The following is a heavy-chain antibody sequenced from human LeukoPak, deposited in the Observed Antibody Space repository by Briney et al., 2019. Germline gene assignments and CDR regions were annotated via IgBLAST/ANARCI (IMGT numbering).Heavy chain of an antibody. Sequence: ASVKVSCKASGYTFTGYYMHWVRQAPGQGLEWMGWTNPNSGGTNYAQKFQGRVTMTRDTSISTAYMELSRLRSDDTAVYYCARVHTVFGVVIIAPFDIWGQGTMVTVSS. CDR2: TNPNSGGT. CDR1: GYTFTGYY. CDR3: ARVHTVFGVVIIAPFDI. J-gene: IGHJ3*02. D-gene: IGHD3-3*01. V-gene: IGHV1-2*02.